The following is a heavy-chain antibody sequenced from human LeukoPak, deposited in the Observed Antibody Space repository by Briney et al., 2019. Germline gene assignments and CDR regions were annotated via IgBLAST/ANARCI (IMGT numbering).Heavy chain of an antibody. Sequence: GGSLGLSCAASGFTFTNYAMNWVRQAPGKGLEWVASISSSRTYIYYADSIKGRFTISRDNSKNTLYLQMNSLRAEDTAVYYCASGYSSGWVPRYFDYWGQGTLVTVSS. V-gene: IGHV3-21*04. J-gene: IGHJ4*02. D-gene: IGHD6-19*01. CDR1: GFTFTNYA. CDR2: ISSSRTYI. CDR3: ASGYSSGWVPRYFDY.